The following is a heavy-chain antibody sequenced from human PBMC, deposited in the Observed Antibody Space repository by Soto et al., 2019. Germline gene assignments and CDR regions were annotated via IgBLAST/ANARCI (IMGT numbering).Heavy chain of an antibody. Sequence: SETLSLTCTVSGGFVNSDTHSWSWIRQTPGKRLEWIGFIYSGGSTKNPSLRSRVTMSVDTSKNQFSLQLRSVIVADTAVYHWARFVRSCSATTCSTRADVWGQGITVTVSS. J-gene: IGHJ6*02. V-gene: IGHV4-61*01. CDR2: IYSGGST. CDR1: GGFVNSDTHS. CDR3: ARFVRSCSATTCSTRADV. D-gene: IGHD2-2*01.